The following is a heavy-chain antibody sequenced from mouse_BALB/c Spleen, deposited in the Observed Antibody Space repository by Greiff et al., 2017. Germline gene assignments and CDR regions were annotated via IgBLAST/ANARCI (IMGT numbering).Heavy chain of an antibody. CDR1: GYTFTSYW. CDR2: IDPSDSET. Sequence: VQLQQSGAELVKPGAPVKLSCKASGYTFTSYWMNWVKQRPGRGLEGIGRIDPSDSETHYNQKFKDKATLTIDKSSSTAYIQLRSLTSEDSAVYYCARSGFYAMDYWGQGTSVTVSS. CDR3: ARSGFYAMDY. J-gene: IGHJ4*01. D-gene: IGHD3-1*01. V-gene: IGHV1-69*02.